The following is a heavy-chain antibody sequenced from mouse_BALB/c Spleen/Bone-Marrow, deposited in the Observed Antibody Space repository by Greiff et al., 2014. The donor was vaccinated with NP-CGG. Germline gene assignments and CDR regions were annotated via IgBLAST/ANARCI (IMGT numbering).Heavy chain of an antibody. Sequence: VQLVESGAELARPGASVKMSCKASGYTFTSFTIHWVKQRPGQGLEWIGYINPSSGYTNYNQNFKDKATLTADKSASTAYMQLTSLTSEDSAVYYCARRDYGPFYALDYWGPGTSVTV. J-gene: IGHJ4*01. V-gene: IGHV1-4*01. CDR3: ARRDYGPFYALDY. CDR2: INPSSGYT. CDR1: GYTFTSFT. D-gene: IGHD1-2*01.